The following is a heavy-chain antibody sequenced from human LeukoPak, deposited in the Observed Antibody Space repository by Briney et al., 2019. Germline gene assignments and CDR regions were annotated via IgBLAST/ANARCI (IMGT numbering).Heavy chain of an antibody. CDR2: IYYSGST. CDR1: VGSISSGDYY. D-gene: IGHD2-15*01. Sequence: SETLSLTCTVSVGSISSGDYYWSWIRHPPGKGLECIGHIYYSGSTYYNPSLKSRVTILLEPPKNQISLKLDSADAPDHAGFYRARSAYLGDILHCGQGTLVTVSS. V-gene: IGHV4-30-4*08. CDR3: ARSAYLGDILH. J-gene: IGHJ1*01.